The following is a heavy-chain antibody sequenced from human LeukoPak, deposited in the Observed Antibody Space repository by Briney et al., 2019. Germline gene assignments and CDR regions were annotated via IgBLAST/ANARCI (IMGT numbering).Heavy chain of an antibody. CDR2: INWNGGST. D-gene: IGHD3-3*01. V-gene: IGHV3-20*04. Sequence: GSLRLSCAASGFTFDDYGMSWVRQAPGKGLEWVSGINWNGGSTGYADSVKGRFTISRDNAKNSLYLQMNSLRAEDMALYYCAKDRTPSGGSMDVWGKGTTVTVSS. J-gene: IGHJ6*03. CDR3: AKDRTPSGGSMDV. CDR1: GFTFDDYG.